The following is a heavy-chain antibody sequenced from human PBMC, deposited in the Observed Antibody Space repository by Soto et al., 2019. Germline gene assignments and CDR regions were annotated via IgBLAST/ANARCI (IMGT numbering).Heavy chain of an antibody. D-gene: IGHD5-12*01. V-gene: IGHV5-51*01. CDR1: GYSFTSYW. CDR2: IYPGDSDT. CDR3: ARLYGGYDYYYGMDV. J-gene: IGHJ6*02. Sequence: GESLKISCKGSGYSFTSYWIGWVRQMPGKGLEWMGIIYPGDSDTRYSPSFQGQVTISADKSISTAYLQWSSLKASDTAMYYCARLYGGYDYYYGMDVWGPGTLVTVSS.